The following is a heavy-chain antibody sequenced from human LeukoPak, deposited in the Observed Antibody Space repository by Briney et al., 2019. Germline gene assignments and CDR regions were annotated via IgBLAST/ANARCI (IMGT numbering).Heavy chain of an antibody. D-gene: IGHD5-18*01. J-gene: IGHJ5*02. CDR2: INYSGST. Sequence: SETLSLTCTVSGGSVSSGSYYWSWIRQPPGKGLEWIGYINYSGSTNYNPSLKSRVTISVDTSKNQFSLKLSSVTAADTAVYYCARAGYTYNWFDPWGQGTLVTVSS. CDR1: GGSVSSGSYY. CDR3: ARAGYTYNWFDP. V-gene: IGHV4-61*01.